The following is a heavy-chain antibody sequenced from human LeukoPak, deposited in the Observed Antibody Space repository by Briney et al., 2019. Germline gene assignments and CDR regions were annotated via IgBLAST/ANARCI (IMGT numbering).Heavy chain of an antibody. V-gene: IGHV1-46*01. CDR3: ARSTYSGSYYGGSLSF. Sequence: ASVKVSCKASGYTFTSYYMHWVRQAPGQGLEWMGIINPSGGSTSYAQKFQGRVTMTRNTSTSTAYMELSSLRSEDTAVYYCARSTYSGSYYGGSLSFWGQGTLVTVSS. D-gene: IGHD1-26*01. CDR1: GYTFTSYY. J-gene: IGHJ4*02. CDR2: INPSGGST.